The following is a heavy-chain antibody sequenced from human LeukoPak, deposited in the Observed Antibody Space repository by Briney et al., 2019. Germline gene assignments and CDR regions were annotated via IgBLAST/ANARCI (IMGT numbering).Heavy chain of an antibody. D-gene: IGHD3-3*01. CDR1: GGSISSYY. J-gene: IGHJ5*02. CDR2: IYTSGST. CDR3: ARQEVIEKYYDERAGWFDP. Sequence: SETLSLTCTVSGGSISSYYWSWIRQPPGKGLEWIGYIYTSGSTNYNPSLKMRVSISIATSKTQFSLKLSSVTAADTAMYYCARQEVIEKYYDERAGWFDPWGQGTLVTVSS. V-gene: IGHV4-4*09.